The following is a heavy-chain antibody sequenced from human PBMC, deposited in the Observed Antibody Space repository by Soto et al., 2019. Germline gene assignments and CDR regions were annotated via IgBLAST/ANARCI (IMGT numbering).Heavy chain of an antibody. CDR2: INYSGST. Sequence: PSETLSLTCTVSGGSISSYYWSWIRQPPGKGLEWIGYINYSGSTNYNPSLKSRVTISVDTSKNQFSLKLSSVTAADTAVYYCAREMDTAMVHYFDYWGQGTLVTVSS. D-gene: IGHD5-18*01. J-gene: IGHJ4*02. V-gene: IGHV4-59*12. CDR3: AREMDTAMVHYFDY. CDR1: GGSISSYY.